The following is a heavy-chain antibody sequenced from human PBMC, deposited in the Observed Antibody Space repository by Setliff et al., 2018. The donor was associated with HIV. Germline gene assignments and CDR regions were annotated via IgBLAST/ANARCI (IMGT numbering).Heavy chain of an antibody. CDR1: GFTFNSYG. CDR3: ARHELVGYYYSIDY. J-gene: IGHJ4*02. D-gene: IGHD3-22*01. Sequence: HPGGSLRLSCAASGFTFNSYGIHWVRQAPGKGLEWVALIWYDASKKEYSDSVKGRFTVSRDNAKNSLYLHINSLRAEDTAVYYCARHELVGYYYSIDYWGQGTLVTVSS. CDR2: IWYDASKK. V-gene: IGHV3-33*01.